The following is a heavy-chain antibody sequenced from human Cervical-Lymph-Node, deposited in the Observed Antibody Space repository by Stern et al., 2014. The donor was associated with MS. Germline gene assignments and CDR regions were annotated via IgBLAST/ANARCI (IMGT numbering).Heavy chain of an antibody. CDR3: ARGGRGVGLEY. CDR2: VSYDGLCG. V-gene: IGHV3-30*04. Sequence: QVQLVQSGGGLVQPGRSLSLSFVVSGFTFSTYAMHWVRQAPGKGLEWLEVVSYDGLCGNSTDAVKTRVSISRDNSKNTLYLHMNSLRDEDTDVYFCARGGRGVGLEYWGQGALVTVSS. CDR1: GFTFSTYA. D-gene: IGHD3-10*01. J-gene: IGHJ4*02.